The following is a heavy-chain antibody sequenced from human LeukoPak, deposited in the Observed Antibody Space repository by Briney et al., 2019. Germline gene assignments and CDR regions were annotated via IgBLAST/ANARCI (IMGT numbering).Heavy chain of an antibody. CDR1: GFTFDDYA. CDR3: AEAGGAVAGHDYFDY. D-gene: IGHD6-19*01. V-gene: IGHV3-9*01. CDR2: ISWNSGSI. Sequence: GRSLRLSCAASGFTFDDYAMHWVRQAPGKGLEWVSGISWNSGSIGYADSVKGRFTISRDNAKNSLYLQMNSLRAEDTALYYCAEAGGAVAGHDYFDYWGQGTLVTVSS. J-gene: IGHJ4*02.